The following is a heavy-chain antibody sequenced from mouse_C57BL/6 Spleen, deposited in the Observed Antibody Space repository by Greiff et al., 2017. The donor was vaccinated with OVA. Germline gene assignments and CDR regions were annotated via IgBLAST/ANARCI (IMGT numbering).Heavy chain of an antibody. J-gene: IGHJ2*01. Sequence: VQLQQSDAELVKPGASVKISCKVSGYTITDHTIHWMKQRPEQGLEWIGYIYPRDGSTKYNEKFKGKATLPADKSSSTAYMQLNSLTSEDSAVYFCARSRTVVPYYFDYWGQGTTLTVSS. D-gene: IGHD1-1*01. CDR2: IYPRDGST. CDR1: GYTITDHT. CDR3: ARSRTVVPYYFDY. V-gene: IGHV1-78*01.